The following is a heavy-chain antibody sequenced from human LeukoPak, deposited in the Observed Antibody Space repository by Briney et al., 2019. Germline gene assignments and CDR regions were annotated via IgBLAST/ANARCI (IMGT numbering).Heavy chain of an antibody. Sequence: GGSLRLSCAASGFTFSTYWLHWVRQAPGKGMVWVSRISGDGSDTEYADSMKGRFTVSRDNAKNTLYLQMNSLRAEDTAVYYCARVRTDSSGYYYEGFDYWGQGTLVTVSS. CDR3: ARVRTDSSGYYYEGFDY. J-gene: IGHJ4*02. CDR2: ISGDGSDT. D-gene: IGHD3-22*01. V-gene: IGHV3-74*03. CDR1: GFTFSTYW.